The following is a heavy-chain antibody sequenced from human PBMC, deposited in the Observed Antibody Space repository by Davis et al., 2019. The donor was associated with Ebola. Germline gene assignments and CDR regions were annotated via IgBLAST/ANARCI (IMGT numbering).Heavy chain of an antibody. J-gene: IGHJ3*02. CDR2: MNPNSGST. D-gene: IGHD2-2*01. CDR3: ATYCSSTSCPDGAFDI. CDR1: GYTFTSYD. V-gene: IGHV1-8*01. Sequence: ASVKVSCKASGYTFTSYDINWVRQATGQGLEWMGWMNPNSGSTSYAQKFQGRVTMTRDTSTSTVYMELSSLRSEDTAVYYCATYCSSTSCPDGAFDIWGQGTMVTVSS.